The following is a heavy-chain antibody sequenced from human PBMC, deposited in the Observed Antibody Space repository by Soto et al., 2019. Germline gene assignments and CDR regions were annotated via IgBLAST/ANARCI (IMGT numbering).Heavy chain of an antibody. CDR1: GGTFSSYA. CDR2: IIPIFGTA. J-gene: IGHJ6*04. V-gene: IGHV1-69*13. CDR3: AQTTGTNDYYGMDV. D-gene: IGHD4-17*01. Sequence: GASVKVSCHASGGTFSSYAISWVRQAPGQGLEWMGGIIPIFGTANYAQKFQGRVTITADESTSTAYMELSSLRSEDTAVYYCAQTTGTNDYYGMDVWGKGTTVTVSS.